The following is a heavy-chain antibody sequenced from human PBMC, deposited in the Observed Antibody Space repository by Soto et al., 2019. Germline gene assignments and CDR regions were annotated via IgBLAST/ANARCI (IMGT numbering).Heavy chain of an antibody. J-gene: IGHJ5*02. CDR1: GGSISSGGYY. CDR3: ARVPNYDILTGYYHDWFDP. V-gene: IGHV4-31*03. D-gene: IGHD3-9*01. CDR2: IYYSGST. Sequence: SETLSLTCTVSGGSISSGGYYWSWIRQHPGKGLEWIGYIYYSGSTYYNPSLKSRVTISVDTSKNQFSLKLSSVTAADTAVYYCARVPNYDILTGYYHDWFDPWGQGTLVTVSS.